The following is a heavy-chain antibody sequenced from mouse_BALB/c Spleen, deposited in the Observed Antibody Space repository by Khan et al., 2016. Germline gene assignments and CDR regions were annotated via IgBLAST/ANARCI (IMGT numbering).Heavy chain of an antibody. V-gene: IGHV3-2*02. Sequence: EVQLVESGPGLVIPSQSLSLTCTVTGYSITSGYGWNWIRQFPGNKLEWMGYISYSGSTNYNPSLKSRISITRDTSKNQFFLQLNSVTTEDTATYYCARTARIKYWGQGTTLTVSS. CDR3: ARTARIKY. J-gene: IGHJ2*01. D-gene: IGHD1-2*01. CDR1: GYSITSGYG. CDR2: ISYSGST.